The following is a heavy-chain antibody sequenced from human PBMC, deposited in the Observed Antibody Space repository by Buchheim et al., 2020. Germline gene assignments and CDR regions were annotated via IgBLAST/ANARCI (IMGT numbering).Heavy chain of an antibody. CDR3: AREGPPDY. Sequence: QVQLVESGGGVVQPGRSLRLSCAASGFTFSSYAMHWVRQAPGKGLEWVAVISYDGSNKYYADSVKGRFTISRDNSKNTLYLQMNSLRAEDTAVYYCAREGPPDYWGQGTL. CDR1: GFTFSSYA. V-gene: IGHV3-30-3*01. J-gene: IGHJ4*02. CDR2: ISYDGSNK.